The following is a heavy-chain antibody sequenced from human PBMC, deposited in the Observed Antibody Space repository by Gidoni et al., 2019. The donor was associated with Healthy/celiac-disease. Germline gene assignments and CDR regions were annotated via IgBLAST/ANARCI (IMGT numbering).Heavy chain of an antibody. CDR1: GGTFSSYA. Sequence: QVQLVQSGAEVKKPGSSVKVSCKASGGTFSSYAIIWVRQAPGQGLEWMGGIIPIFGTANYAQKFQGRVTITADKSTSTAYMELSSLRSEDTAVYYCARGKDIVVVVATYYYYGMDVWGQGTTVTVSS. V-gene: IGHV1-69*06. J-gene: IGHJ6*02. CDR2: IIPIFGTA. CDR3: ARGKDIVVVVATYYYYGMDV. D-gene: IGHD2-15*01.